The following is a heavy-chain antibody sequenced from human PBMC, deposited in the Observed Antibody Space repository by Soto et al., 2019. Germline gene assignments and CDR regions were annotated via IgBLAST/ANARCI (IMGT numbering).Heavy chain of an antibody. J-gene: IGHJ6*02. CDR3: ARWPQPRGTDDPYAVDV. Sequence: QVQLVQSGTEVKKPGSSVKVSCKASGGTFSSSGFSWVRQAPGQGLEWMGMIVPSLDTTKYAQKFQARVTTTADQFTSTAYMELSSLRSEDTAVYYCARWPQPRGTDDPYAVDVWGQGTRVIVSS. V-gene: IGHV1-69*09. D-gene: IGHD2-8*01. CDR2: IVPSLDTT. CDR1: GGTFSSSG.